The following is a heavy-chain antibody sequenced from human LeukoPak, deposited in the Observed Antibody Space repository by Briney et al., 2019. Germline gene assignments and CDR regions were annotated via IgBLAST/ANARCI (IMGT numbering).Heavy chain of an antibody. CDR2: INPNSGST. D-gene: IGHD5-12*01. V-gene: IGHV1-2*02. J-gene: IGHJ5*02. CDR1: GYTFTGYY. CDR3: ATSGYGEDWFDP. Sequence: GASVKVSCKASGYTFTGYYMHWVRQAPGQGLEWMGWINPNSGSTNYAQKFQGRVTMTRDTSISTAYMELSRLRSDDTAVYYCATSGYGEDWFDPWGQGTLVTVSS.